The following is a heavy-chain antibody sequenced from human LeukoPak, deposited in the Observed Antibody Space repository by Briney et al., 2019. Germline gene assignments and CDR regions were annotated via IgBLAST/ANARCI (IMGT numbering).Heavy chain of an antibody. D-gene: IGHD1-26*01. Sequence: SGGSLRLSCAASGFTVSSNYMSWVRQAPGKGLEWVSVIYSGGSTYYADSVKGRFTISRDNSKNTLYLQMNSLRAEDTAVYYCARVPRWELLPYFDYWGQGTLVTVSS. CDR1: GFTVSSNY. V-gene: IGHV3-53*01. CDR2: IYSGGST. CDR3: ARVPRWELLPYFDY. J-gene: IGHJ4*02.